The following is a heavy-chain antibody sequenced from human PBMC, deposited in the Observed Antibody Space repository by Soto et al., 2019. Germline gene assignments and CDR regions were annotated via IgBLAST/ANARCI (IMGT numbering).Heavy chain of an antibody. J-gene: IGHJ6*02. CDR1: GYSIRSGYF. V-gene: IGHV4-38-2*01. Sequence: SETLSLTCAVSGYSIRSGYFWGWIRQPPGKGLEWIGSMYHSGITYYNLSLKSRVTISVDTSKNQLSLKLSTATAADTAVYYCARSMYSTSAQLYYGMDVWGQGTTVTVSS. D-gene: IGHD6-6*01. CDR3: ARSMYSTSAQLYYGMDV. CDR2: MYHSGIT.